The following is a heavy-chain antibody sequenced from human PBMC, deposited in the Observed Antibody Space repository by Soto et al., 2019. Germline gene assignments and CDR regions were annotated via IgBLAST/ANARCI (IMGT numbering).Heavy chain of an antibody. J-gene: IGHJ3*02. V-gene: IGHV1-18*01. Sequence: QVQLVQSGADVKKPGASVKVSCMASGYNFTSYGISWVRQAPGQGLEWMGWISPHNDRTKYARKFHDRVTMTTETPTSTVYMELGSLRSDDTAVYYCAIDLYYSSGRYFDHDAFDIWGQGTVVTGSS. CDR2: ISPHNDRT. D-gene: IGHD6-19*01. CDR1: GYNFTSYG. CDR3: AIDLYYSSGRYFDHDAFDI.